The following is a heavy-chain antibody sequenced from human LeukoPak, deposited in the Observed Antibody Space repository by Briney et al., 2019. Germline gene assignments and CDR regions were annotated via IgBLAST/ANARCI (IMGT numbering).Heavy chain of an antibody. D-gene: IGHD2-15*01. Sequence: PGGSLRLSCAASGFTVSNTYMNWVRQAPGKGLEWVSVIYSGGATYYADSVKGRFTISRDNSKNALYLQMNSLRAGDTAVYYCVRGYGPDYWGQGTLVTVSS. J-gene: IGHJ4*02. CDR2: IYSGGAT. CDR1: GFTVSNTY. CDR3: VRGYGPDY. V-gene: IGHV3-53*01.